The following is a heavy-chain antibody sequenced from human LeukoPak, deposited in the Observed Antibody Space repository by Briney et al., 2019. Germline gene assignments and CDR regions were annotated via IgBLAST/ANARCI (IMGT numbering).Heavy chain of an antibody. CDR3: ARAGGYIYAFDI. J-gene: IGHJ3*02. Sequence: PSETLSLTCTVSGGSISSGGYYWSWIRQHPGKGLEWIGNIYYSGSTYYNPSLKSRVTISVDTSKNQFSLKPSSVTAADTAVYYCARAGGYIYAFDIWGQGTMVTVSS. D-gene: IGHD5-18*01. CDR1: GGSISSGGYY. V-gene: IGHV4-31*03. CDR2: IYYSGST.